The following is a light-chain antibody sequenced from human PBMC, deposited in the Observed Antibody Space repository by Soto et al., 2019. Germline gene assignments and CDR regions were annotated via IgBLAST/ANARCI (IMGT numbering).Light chain of an antibody. Sequence: EIEMTQSPATLSVSPGERATLSCRASQSVSSNLAWYQQKPGQAPRLLIYGASTRATGISARFSGSGSGTEFTLTISSLQSEDFAVYYCQQYNNWPTTFGQGTRLEIK. CDR1: QSVSSN. CDR3: QQYNNWPTT. CDR2: GAS. V-gene: IGKV3-15*01. J-gene: IGKJ5*01.